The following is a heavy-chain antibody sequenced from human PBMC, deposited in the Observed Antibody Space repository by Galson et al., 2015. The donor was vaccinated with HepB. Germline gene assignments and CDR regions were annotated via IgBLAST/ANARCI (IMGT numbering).Heavy chain of an antibody. CDR2: INPSGGST. D-gene: IGHD6-19*01. Sequence: SVKVSCKASGYTFTSYYMHWVRQAPGQGLEWMGIINPSGGSTSYAQKFQGRVTMTRDTSTSTVYMELSSLRSEDTAVYYCAKVGLPRGNMGAVAGTNWFDPWGQGTLVTVSS. CDR3: AKVGLPRGNMGAVAGTNWFDP. J-gene: IGHJ5*02. V-gene: IGHV1-46*01. CDR1: GYTFTSYY.